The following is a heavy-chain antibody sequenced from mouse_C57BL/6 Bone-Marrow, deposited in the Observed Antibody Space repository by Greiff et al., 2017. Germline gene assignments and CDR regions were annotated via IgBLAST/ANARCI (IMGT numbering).Heavy chain of an antibody. CDR1: GYTFTGYW. CDR2: IFPGSGST. CDR3: ARWGGAMDY. V-gene: IGHV1-9*01. Sequence: QVQLQQSGAELVKPGASVKLSCKATGYTFTGYWIEWVKQRPGHGLEWIGGIFPGSGSTNYTEKFKGKATFTADTSSNTAYMQLRSLTTEDTAIYYCARWGGAMDYWGQGTSVTVSS. J-gene: IGHJ4*01.